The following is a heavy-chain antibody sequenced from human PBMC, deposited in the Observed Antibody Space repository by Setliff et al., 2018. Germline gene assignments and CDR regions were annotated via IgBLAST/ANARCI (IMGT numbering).Heavy chain of an antibody. D-gene: IGHD2-8*01. CDR2: INPSGGYT. CDR3: ARGLIVLPGPSGDMGYFDY. V-gene: IGHV1-46*01. CDR1: GHTFTSYF. Sequence: ASVKVSCKASGHTFTSYFMQGVRQAPGQGLEWMGMINPSGGYTIYAQKFQGRVTMTRDTSTSTVYLELSSLRSEDTAVYYCARGLIVLPGPSGDMGYFDYWGQGTLVTVSS. J-gene: IGHJ4*02.